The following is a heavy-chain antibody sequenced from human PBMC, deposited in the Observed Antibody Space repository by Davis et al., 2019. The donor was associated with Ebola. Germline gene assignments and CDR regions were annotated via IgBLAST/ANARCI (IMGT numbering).Heavy chain of an antibody. Sequence: MPSETLSLTCTVSDGSISTYYWSWIRQPPGKGLEWIGYIYYSGSTTYNPSLKSRVTMSVDTSKNQFSLKLSSVTAADTAVYYCARDRYSTVTTFYGLDVWGQGTTVTVSS. D-gene: IGHD4-17*01. J-gene: IGHJ6*02. CDR3: ARDRYSTVTTFYGLDV. V-gene: IGHV4-59*01. CDR1: DGSISTYY. CDR2: IYYSGST.